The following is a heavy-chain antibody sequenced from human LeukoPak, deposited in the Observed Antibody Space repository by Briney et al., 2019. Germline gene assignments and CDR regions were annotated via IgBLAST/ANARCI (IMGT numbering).Heavy chain of an antibody. CDR3: VMGHYDSSGYYGDAFDI. CDR1: GFTFSDYY. V-gene: IGHV3-11*04. D-gene: IGHD3-22*01. J-gene: IGHJ3*02. Sequence: GGSLRLSCAASGFTFSDYYMSWIRQAPGKGLEWVSYISSSGSTIYYADSVKGRFTISRDNAKNSLYLQMNSLRAEDTAVYYCVMGHYDSSGYYGDAFDIWGQGTMVTVSS. CDR2: ISSSGSTI.